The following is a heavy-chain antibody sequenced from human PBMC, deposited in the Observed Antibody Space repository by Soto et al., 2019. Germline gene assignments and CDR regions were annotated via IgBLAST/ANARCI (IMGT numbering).Heavy chain of an antibody. D-gene: IGHD4-17*01. J-gene: IGHJ6*03. Sequence: ASVKVSCKASGYTFTSYAMHWVRQAPGQRLEWMGWINAGNGNTKYSQKFQGRVTITRDTSASTAYMELSSLRSEDTAVYYCAREPDYGDYVDYYYYMDVWGKGTTVTVSS. CDR1: GYTFTSYA. V-gene: IGHV1-3*01. CDR2: INAGNGNT. CDR3: AREPDYGDYVDYYYYMDV.